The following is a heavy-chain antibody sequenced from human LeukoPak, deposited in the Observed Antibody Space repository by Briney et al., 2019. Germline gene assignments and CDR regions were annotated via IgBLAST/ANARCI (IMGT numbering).Heavy chain of an antibody. CDR2: MYYRGNT. CDR1: GGSISSSRYY. V-gene: IGHV4-39*07. D-gene: IGHD5/OR15-5a*01. CDR3: ARDLSVNDIGMDV. J-gene: IGHJ6*02. Sequence: SETLSLTCSVSGGSISSSRYYWGWIRQPPGKGLEWIGSMYYRGNTYYNSSLKSRVTISIDTSKNQFSLRLRSVTAADTAVYYCARDLSVNDIGMDVWGQGTTVTVSS.